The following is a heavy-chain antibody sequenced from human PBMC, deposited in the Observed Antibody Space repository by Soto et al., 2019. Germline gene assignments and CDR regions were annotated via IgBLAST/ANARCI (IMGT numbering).Heavy chain of an antibody. CDR3: ARVVVGVGAHYYFDY. J-gene: IGHJ4*02. D-gene: IGHD1-26*01. CDR2: IIPIFGTA. CDR1: GGTFCSYA. Sequence: SVKVSCKASGGTFCSYAISWVRQAPGQGLEWMGGIIPIFGTANYAQKFQGRVTITADESTSTAYMELSSLRSEDTAVYYCARVVVGVGAHYYFDYWGQGTLVTVSS. V-gene: IGHV1-69*13.